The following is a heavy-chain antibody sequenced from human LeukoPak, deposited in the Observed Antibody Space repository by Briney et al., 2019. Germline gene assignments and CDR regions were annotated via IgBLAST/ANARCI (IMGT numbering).Heavy chain of an antibody. J-gene: IGHJ4*02. D-gene: IGHD1-7*01. V-gene: IGHV4-59*08. CDR3: ATSVTGTSDY. CDR2: IYYSGST. Sequence: SETLSLTCTVSGGSISSYYWSWIRQPPGKGLEWIGYIYYSGSTNYNPSLKSRVTISVDTSKNQFSLKLSSVTAADTAVYYCATSVTGTSDYWGQGTLVTVSS. CDR1: GGSISSYY.